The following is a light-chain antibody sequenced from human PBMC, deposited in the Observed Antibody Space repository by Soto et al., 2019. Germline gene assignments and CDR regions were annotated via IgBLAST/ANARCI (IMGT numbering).Light chain of an antibody. CDR1: SSDIGYHNR. CDR3: SSFASSATLV. V-gene: IGLV2-18*02. J-gene: IGLJ3*02. CDR2: EVS. Sequence: QSVLTQPPSVSGSPGQSVIISCTGTSSDIGYHNRVSWYQQPPGTAPKLMIYEVSTRYSGVPDRFSGSKSGNTASLTISGLQAEDEADYYCSSFASSATLVFGGGTKLTVL.